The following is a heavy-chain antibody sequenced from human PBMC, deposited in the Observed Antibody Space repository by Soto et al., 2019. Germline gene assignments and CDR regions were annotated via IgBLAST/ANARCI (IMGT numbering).Heavy chain of an antibody. V-gene: IGHV4-31*03. D-gene: IGHD4-17*01. CDR3: ARTNTVTTIDY. CDR2: IFHSGST. Sequence: PSETLCVTCIFSGGYISSGGYYWTWIRQHPGKGLEWIGNIFHSGSTYYNPSLKSRLTISIDTSKNQFSLKLSSVTAADTAVYFCARTNTVTTIDYWGQGTLVTVSS. J-gene: IGHJ4*02. CDR1: GGYISSGGYY.